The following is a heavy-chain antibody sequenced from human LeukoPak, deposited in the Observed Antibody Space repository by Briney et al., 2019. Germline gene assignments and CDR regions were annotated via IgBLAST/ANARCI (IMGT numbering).Heavy chain of an antibody. J-gene: IGHJ4*02. CDR1: GFTFSIYW. CDR3: ARGGILRYFDY. D-gene: IGHD3-9*01. V-gene: IGHV3-7*01. Sequence: GGSLRLSCAASGFTFSIYWMSWVRQAPGKGLEWVANIKQGGSEKYYVDSVKGRFTISRDNAKNSLYLQMNSLRAEDTAVYYCARGGILRYFDYWGQGTLVTVSS. CDR2: IKQGGSEK.